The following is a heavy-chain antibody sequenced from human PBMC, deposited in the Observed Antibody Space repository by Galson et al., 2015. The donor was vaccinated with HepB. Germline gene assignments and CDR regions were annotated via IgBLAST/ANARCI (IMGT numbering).Heavy chain of an antibody. CDR1: GFTFSSYA. V-gene: IGHV3-23*01. CDR2: ISGSGGST. D-gene: IGHD2-2*01. Sequence: SLRLSCAASGFTFSSYAMSWVRQAPGKGLEWVSAISGSGGSTYYADSVKGRFTISRDNSKNTLYLQMNSLRAEDTAVYYCAKDLGVNRIVVVPAASVDYWGQGTLVTVSS. CDR3: AKDLGVNRIVVVPAASVDY. J-gene: IGHJ4*02.